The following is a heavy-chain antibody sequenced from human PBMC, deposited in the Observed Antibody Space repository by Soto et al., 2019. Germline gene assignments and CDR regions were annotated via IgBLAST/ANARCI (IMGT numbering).Heavy chain of an antibody. CDR3: ARRDSSGSFDF. Sequence: QVQLVQSGAETKKPGASVRVSCKTSGYTFTYFYIHWVRLAPGQGLEWMGWIKPKNGGTSHAQKFQGRVSMTRDTSSNTVYMELNRLTSDDRGVYFCARRDSSGSFDFWGQGTLVTVSS. CDR1: GYTFTYFY. J-gene: IGHJ4*02. CDR2: IKPKNGGT. V-gene: IGHV1-2*02. D-gene: IGHD5-18*01.